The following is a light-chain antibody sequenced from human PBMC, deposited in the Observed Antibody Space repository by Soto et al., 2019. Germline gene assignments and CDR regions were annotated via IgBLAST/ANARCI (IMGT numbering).Light chain of an antibody. V-gene: IGLV2-8*01. Sequence: QSVLTQPPSASGSPGQSVTISCTGTSSDVGGYNYVSWYQQHPGKAPKLMVFEVSKRPSGVPDRFSGSKSGNTASLTVSGRQAEDEADYYCASYAGSINWVFGGGTKLTVL. CDR3: ASYAGSINWV. J-gene: IGLJ3*02. CDR2: EVS. CDR1: SSDVGGYNY.